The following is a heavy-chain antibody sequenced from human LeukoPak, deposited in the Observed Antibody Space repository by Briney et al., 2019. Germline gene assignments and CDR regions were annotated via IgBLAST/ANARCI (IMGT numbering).Heavy chain of an antibody. CDR3: ARDSGYNVNDHDVNAFDI. V-gene: IGHV4-34*01. Sequence: SETLSLTCAVYGGSFSGYYWSWIRQPPGKGLEWIGEINHSGSTNYNPSLKSRVTISVDTSKNQFSLKLSSVTAADTALYYCARDSGYNVNDHDVNAFDIWGQGTMVTISS. CDR1: GGSFSGYY. D-gene: IGHD5-24*01. J-gene: IGHJ3*02. CDR2: INHSGST.